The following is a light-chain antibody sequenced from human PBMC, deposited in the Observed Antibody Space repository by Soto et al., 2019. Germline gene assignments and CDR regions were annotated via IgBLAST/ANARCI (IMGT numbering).Light chain of an antibody. V-gene: IGKV3-15*01. J-gene: IGKJ1*01. CDR2: TAS. Sequence: EIVLTQSPTSLSVSPGERAILSCMASQTVGRNLAWYQQKPGQAPRLLIHTASTRAPGIPARFSGSGSGTEFTLTVSSLQSEDFAIYYCQQYNNWPRTFGLGTKVDI. CDR3: QQYNNWPRT. CDR1: QTVGRN.